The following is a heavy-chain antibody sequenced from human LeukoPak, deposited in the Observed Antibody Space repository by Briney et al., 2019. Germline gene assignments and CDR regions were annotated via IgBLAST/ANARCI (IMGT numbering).Heavy chain of an antibody. J-gene: IGHJ3*02. CDR1: GFTFSGSA. CDR2: IRSKANSYAT. CDR3: TRSTSGYYFLDAFDI. Sequence: GGSLRLSCAASGFTFSGSAMHWVRQASGKGLEWVGRIRSKANSYATAYAASVKGRFTISRDDSKNTAYLQMNSLKTEDTAVYYCTRSTSGYYFLDAFDIWGQGTMVTVSS. D-gene: IGHD3-22*01. V-gene: IGHV3-73*01.